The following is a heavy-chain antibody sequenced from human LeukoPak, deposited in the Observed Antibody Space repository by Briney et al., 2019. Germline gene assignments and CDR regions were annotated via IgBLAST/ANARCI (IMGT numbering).Heavy chain of an antibody. V-gene: IGHV4-34*01. CDR3: ARMWLLASRMGMDV. J-gene: IGHJ6*03. Sequence: SETLSLTCAIYSESFSGYFWSWIRQPPGKGLEWIGEINYSGSTNYNPSLKSRVTISVDTSKNQFPLKLSSVTAADTAVYYCARMWLLASRMGMDVWGKGTTVTVSS. CDR2: INYSGST. CDR1: SESFSGYF. D-gene: IGHD4-23*01.